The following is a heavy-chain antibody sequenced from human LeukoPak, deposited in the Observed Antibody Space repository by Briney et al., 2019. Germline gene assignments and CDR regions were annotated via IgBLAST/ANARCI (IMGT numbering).Heavy chain of an antibody. CDR2: IYYSAST. Sequence: SETLSLTCTVSGGSISSYYWSWIRQPPGKGLEWIGYIYYSASTNYNPSLNSRVTISVDTSKNQFSLKLSSVTAADTAVYYCARDRFSIAVAGSNWFDPWGQGALVTVSS. D-gene: IGHD6-19*01. CDR3: ARDRFSIAVAGSNWFDP. J-gene: IGHJ5*02. CDR1: GGSISSYY. V-gene: IGHV4-59*01.